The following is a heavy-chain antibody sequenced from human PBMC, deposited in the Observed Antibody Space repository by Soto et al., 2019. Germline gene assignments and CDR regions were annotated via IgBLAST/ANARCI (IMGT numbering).Heavy chain of an antibody. CDR2: ISYDGVNI. J-gene: IGHJ4*02. CDR3: ATDLAARYFFDN. CDR1: GFTFSLSA. D-gene: IGHD6-13*01. V-gene: IGHV3-30-3*01. Sequence: PRGSLRLSCATSGFTFSLSAVHWVRQAPGKGLEWVALISYDGVNIFYGNSVKGRFTISRDNSKNTLYLQMNSLRPEDTAMYFCATDLAARYFFDNWGQGTLVTVSS.